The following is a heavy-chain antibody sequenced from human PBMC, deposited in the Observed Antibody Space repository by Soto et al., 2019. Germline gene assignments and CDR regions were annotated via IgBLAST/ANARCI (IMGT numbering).Heavy chain of an antibody. J-gene: IGHJ6*01. D-gene: IGHD2-2*01. CDR1: GFVFSSYA. CDR3: AKVPSCYYDPRAEPATNDV. V-gene: IGHV3-23*01. CDR2: LSAPGVTT. Sequence: GVSLRLSCAASGFVFSSYAMTWVRQAPGKGLEWVSTLSAPGVTTYYADSVQGRFTISRDNSKNTLYLLMDSLRAEDTAVYSLAKVPSCYYDPRAEPATNDVWGQGTAV.